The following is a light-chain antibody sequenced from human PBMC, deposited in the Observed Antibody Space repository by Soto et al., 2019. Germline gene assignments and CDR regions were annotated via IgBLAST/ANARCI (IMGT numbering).Light chain of an antibody. CDR3: QQYDNLQYS. CDR2: DAS. CDR1: QDISNY. Sequence: DIQMTQSPSSLSASVGDRVTITCQASQDISNYLNWYQQKPGKAPKLLIYDASNLETGVPSRFSGSGSGTDFTFNISSLQPEDIATYYCQQYDNLQYSFGQGTKLEIK. J-gene: IGKJ2*01. V-gene: IGKV1-33*01.